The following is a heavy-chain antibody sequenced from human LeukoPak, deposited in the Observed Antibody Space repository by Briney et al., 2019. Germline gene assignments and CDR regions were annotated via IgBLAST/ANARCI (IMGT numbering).Heavy chain of an antibody. Sequence: SETLSLTCAVYGGSFSGYYWSWIRQPPGKGLEWIGEINHSGSTNYNPSLKSRVTISVDTSKNQFSLKLSSVTAADTAVYYCAGGAHIVVVPAAMPTYGMDVWGQGTTVTASS. D-gene: IGHD2-2*01. J-gene: IGHJ6*02. CDR1: GGSFSGYY. CDR2: INHSGST. CDR3: AGGAHIVVVPAAMPTYGMDV. V-gene: IGHV4-34*01.